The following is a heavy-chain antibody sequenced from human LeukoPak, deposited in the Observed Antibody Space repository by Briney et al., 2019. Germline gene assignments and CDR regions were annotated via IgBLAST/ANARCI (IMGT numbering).Heavy chain of an antibody. CDR1: GFTFSSYW. D-gene: IGHD3-22*01. J-gene: IGHJ4*02. Sequence: GGSLRLSXAASGFTFSSYWMHWVRQVPGKGLVWVSHINSDGSSTTYADSVKGRFTISRDNAKSTLHLQMNSLRAEDTAVYYCARGNWDSSGYTDGFFDYWGQGTLVTVSS. V-gene: IGHV3-74*01. CDR3: ARGNWDSSGYTDGFFDY. CDR2: INSDGSST.